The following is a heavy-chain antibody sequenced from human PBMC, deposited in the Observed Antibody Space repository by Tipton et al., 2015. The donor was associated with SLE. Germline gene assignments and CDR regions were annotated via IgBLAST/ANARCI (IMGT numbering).Heavy chain of an antibody. J-gene: IGHJ6*03. D-gene: IGHD3-3*01. CDR1: GYSINNGFY. CDR2: IYHSGTT. CDR3: ARDLYDFWSGYTPSGAMDV. V-gene: IGHV4-38-2*02. Sequence: TLSLTCTVSGYSINNGFYWGWIRQPPGKGLEWIGIIYHSGTTYYNPYLKSRVTISVDTSKNQFSLRLSSVTAADTAMYYCARDLYDFWSGYTPSGAMDVWGKGTTVTVSS.